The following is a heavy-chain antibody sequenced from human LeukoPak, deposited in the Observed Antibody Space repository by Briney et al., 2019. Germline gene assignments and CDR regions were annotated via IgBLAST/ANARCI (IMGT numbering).Heavy chain of an antibody. Sequence: ASVTVSFTSSGYTFISYGISWVGQAPGQGREGMGWVSAFNGNTHSAQKLQRRVTMTTDTSTSTPFMELRSLTSDDTAVYYCARTTGTYSPPGDCWGQGTLVTVSS. CDR2: VSAFNGNT. J-gene: IGHJ4*02. CDR1: GYTFISYG. CDR3: ARTTGTYSPPGDC. V-gene: IGHV1-18*01. D-gene: IGHD1-26*01.